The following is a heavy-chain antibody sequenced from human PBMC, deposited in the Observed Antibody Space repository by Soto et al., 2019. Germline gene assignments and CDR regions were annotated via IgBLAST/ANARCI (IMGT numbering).Heavy chain of an antibody. CDR3: ARGRSFSYNSNPPPMFDP. Sequence: GSLRLSCAGSGFAFSTFDIHWVRQAPGKGLEWVSGIGTLSDTFYAASVQGRFTISRQNAKNSVYLQMNSLRAGDAAFYYCARGRSFSYNSNPPPMFDPWGQGTLVTVSS. CDR1: GFAFSTFD. D-gene: IGHD3-3*02. J-gene: IGHJ5*02. CDR2: IGTLSDT. V-gene: IGHV3-13*01.